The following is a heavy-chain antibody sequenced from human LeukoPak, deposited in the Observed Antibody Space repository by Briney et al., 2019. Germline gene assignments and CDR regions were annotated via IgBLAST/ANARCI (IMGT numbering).Heavy chain of an antibody. CDR1: GGSISSSSYY. CDR3: ARDFQYYDILTGYFYSRWFDP. D-gene: IGHD3-9*01. J-gene: IGHJ5*02. Sequence: PSETLSLTCTVSGGSISSSSYYWGWIRQPPGKGLEWIGSIYYSGSTYYNPSLKSRVTISVDTSKNQFSLKLSSVTAADTAVYYCARDFQYYDILTGYFYSRWFDPWGQGTLVTVSS. CDR2: IYYSGST. V-gene: IGHV4-39*07.